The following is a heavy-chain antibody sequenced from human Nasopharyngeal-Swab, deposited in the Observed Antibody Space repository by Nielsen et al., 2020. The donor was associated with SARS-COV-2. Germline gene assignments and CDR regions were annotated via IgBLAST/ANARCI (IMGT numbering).Heavy chain of an antibody. CDR2: ISYDGSNK. J-gene: IGHJ6*02. V-gene: IGHV3-30-3*01. CDR3: ARSYYGAYCYGMDV. Sequence: GGSLRLSCAASGFTFSSYAMHWVRQAPGKGLEWVAVISYDGSNKYYADSVKGRFTISRDNSKNTLYLQMNSLRAEDTAVYYCARSYYGAYCYGMDVWGQGTTVTVSS. D-gene: IGHD4-17*01. CDR1: GFTFSSYA.